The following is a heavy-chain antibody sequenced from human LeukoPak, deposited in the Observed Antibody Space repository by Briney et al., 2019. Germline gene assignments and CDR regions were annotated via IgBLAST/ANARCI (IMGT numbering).Heavy chain of an antibody. Sequence: ASVKVSCKASGYTFTNFGISWVRQAPGQRPERMGWISTYNGNTNYAQNLQDRVALTTDTSTTTVYMELRSLRSDDTAVYYCARDKDEDYDTSGMFQYWGQGTLVTVSS. CDR3: ARDKDEDYDTSGMFQY. D-gene: IGHD3-22*01. J-gene: IGHJ1*01. CDR1: GYTFTNFG. V-gene: IGHV1-18*04. CDR2: ISTYNGNT.